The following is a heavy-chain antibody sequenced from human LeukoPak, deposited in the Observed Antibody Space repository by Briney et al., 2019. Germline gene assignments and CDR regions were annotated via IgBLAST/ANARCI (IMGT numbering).Heavy chain of an antibody. CDR3: AKTNGYFDQ. V-gene: IGHV3-23*01. D-gene: IGHD2-8*01. CDR1: GFTFSSYG. Sequence: GGSLRLSCAASGFTFSSYGMTWLRQTPAKGLEWVSAISGSGETTYYSDSVKGRFTISRDNSKNTLFLQMNGLRVEDAAMYYCAKTNGYFDQWGQGTLVAVSS. CDR2: ISGSGETT. J-gene: IGHJ4*02.